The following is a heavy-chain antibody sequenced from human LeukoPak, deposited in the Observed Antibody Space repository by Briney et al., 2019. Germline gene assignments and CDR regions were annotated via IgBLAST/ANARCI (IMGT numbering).Heavy chain of an antibody. Sequence: PGGSLRLSCAASGFTFSGYGMHWVRQAPGQGLEWVAVIWSDASNEYYADSVKGRFTISRDNSKNTLYLQMNSLRAEDTAMYYCARDLGGTTVTPGVVDYWGQGTLVTVSS. D-gene: IGHD4-17*01. J-gene: IGHJ4*02. CDR3: ARDLGGTTVTPGVVDY. CDR2: IWSDASNE. V-gene: IGHV3-33*01. CDR1: GFTFSGYG.